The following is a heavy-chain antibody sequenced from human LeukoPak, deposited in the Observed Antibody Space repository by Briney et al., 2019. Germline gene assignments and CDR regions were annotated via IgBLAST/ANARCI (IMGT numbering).Heavy chain of an antibody. V-gene: IGHV3-23*01. J-gene: IGHJ6*02. CDR1: GFTFSSYA. CDR2: ISGSGGST. CDR3: AKSWHVGFPPPYYYYGMDV. Sequence: GGSLRLSCAASGFTFSSYAMSWVRQAPGKGLEWVSAISGSGGSTYYADSVKGRFTISRDNSKNTLYLQMNSLRAEDTAVYYCAKSWHVGFPPPYYYYGMDVWGQGATVTVSS.